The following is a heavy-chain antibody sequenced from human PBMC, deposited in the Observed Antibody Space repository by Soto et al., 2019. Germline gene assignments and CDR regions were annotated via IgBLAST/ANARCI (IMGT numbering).Heavy chain of an antibody. V-gene: IGHV3-23*01. CDR3: AKDLAYYDFWSGYYR. CDR1: GFTFSSYA. J-gene: IGHJ4*02. D-gene: IGHD3-3*01. Sequence: GGSLRLSCAASGFTFSSYAMSWVRQAPGKGLEWVSAISGSGGSTYYADSVKGRFTISRDNSKNTLYLQMNSLRAEDTAVYYCAKDLAYYDFWSGYYRWGQGTLVTVSS. CDR2: ISGSGGST.